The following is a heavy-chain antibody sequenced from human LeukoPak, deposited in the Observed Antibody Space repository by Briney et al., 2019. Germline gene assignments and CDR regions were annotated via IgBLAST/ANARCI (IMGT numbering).Heavy chain of an antibody. V-gene: IGHV3-30*18. CDR1: GFTFSAYG. J-gene: IGHJ4*02. CDR2: ISKTGGTK. Sequence: GRSLRLSCAASGFTFSAYGMQWVRQAPGKGLEWVAVISKTGGTKYYADSVKGRFTVSRDNAGNTLYLQMNSLRPEDTAVYYRAKEVGYNYAPLDYWGLGTLVTVSS. D-gene: IGHD5-18*01. CDR3: AKEVGYNYAPLDY.